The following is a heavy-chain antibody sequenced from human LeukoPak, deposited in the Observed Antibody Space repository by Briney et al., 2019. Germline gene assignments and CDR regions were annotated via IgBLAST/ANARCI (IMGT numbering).Heavy chain of an antibody. CDR3: VRGRYSSGWYKEKTWFDP. J-gene: IGHJ5*02. Sequence: SQTLSLTCAVSGVSISRGGYYWSWIRQPPGNGLEWIGYIYHSGSTSYTPSLQSRVSMSVDTSKNQVSLRLRSVSVADTAVYYCVRGRYSSGWYKEKTWFDPWGQGMLVTVSS. V-gene: IGHV4-30-4*07. CDR1: GVSISRGGYY. CDR2: IYHSGST. D-gene: IGHD6-19*01.